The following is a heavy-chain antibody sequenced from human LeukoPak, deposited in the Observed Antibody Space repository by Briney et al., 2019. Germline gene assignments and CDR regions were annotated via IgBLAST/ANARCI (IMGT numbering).Heavy chain of an antibody. CDR3: ARGRSGYGPFDAFDI. J-gene: IGHJ3*02. Sequence: PGGSLRLSCTASGYTFSSYAMTWVRQAPGKGLEWVSASSGSSVNTYYADSVKGRFAASRDNSKNTLYLQMNSLRAEDTAVYYCARGRSGYGPFDAFDIWGQGTWVTVSS. CDR1: GYTFSSYA. CDR2: SSGSSVNT. D-gene: IGHD3-22*01. V-gene: IGHV3-23*01.